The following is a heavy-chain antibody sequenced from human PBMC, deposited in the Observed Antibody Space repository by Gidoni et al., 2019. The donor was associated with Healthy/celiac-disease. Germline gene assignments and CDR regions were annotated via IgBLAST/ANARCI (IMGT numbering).Heavy chain of an antibody. D-gene: IGHD2-2*01. J-gene: IGHJ6*02. V-gene: IGHV3-33*01. CDR2: IWYDGSNK. CDR1: CFTFRSYG. CDR3: ARDLIVVPAAYDV. Sequence: QVQLVESGGGVVQPGRSRRLSCAASCFTFRSYGMHWVSKAPGKGLEWVAVIWYDGSNKYYSDSVKGRFTISRDNSKNTLYLQMNSLRAEDTAVYYCARDLIVVPAAYDVWGQGTTVTVSS.